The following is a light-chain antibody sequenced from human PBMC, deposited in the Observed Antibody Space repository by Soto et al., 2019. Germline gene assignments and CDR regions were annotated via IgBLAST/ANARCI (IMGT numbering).Light chain of an antibody. V-gene: IGKV3-20*01. CDR3: QQYDSAPPRLI. Sequence: EIVLTQSPATLSLSPGERATLSCRASQSVSSSYLAWYQQKPGQAPRLLIYGTSSRATGIPDRFSGSGSGTDFSLIIIRLEPADFAVDYCQQYDSAPPRLIFGHGTKVDIK. CDR1: QSVSSSY. J-gene: IGKJ3*01. CDR2: GTS.